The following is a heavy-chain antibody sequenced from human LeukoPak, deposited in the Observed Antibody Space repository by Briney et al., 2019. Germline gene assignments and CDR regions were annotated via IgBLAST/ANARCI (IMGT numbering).Heavy chain of an antibody. CDR3: ASSALYGSGKGYFDY. D-gene: IGHD3-10*01. CDR1: GGSFSGYY. CDR2: IYYSGST. Sequence: SETLSLTCAVYGGSFSGYYWTWIRQPPGKGLEWIGSIYYSGSTNYNPSLKSRVTISVDTSKNQFSLKLSSVTAADTAVYYCASSALYGSGKGYFDYWGQGTLVTVSS. V-gene: IGHV4-34*01. J-gene: IGHJ4*02.